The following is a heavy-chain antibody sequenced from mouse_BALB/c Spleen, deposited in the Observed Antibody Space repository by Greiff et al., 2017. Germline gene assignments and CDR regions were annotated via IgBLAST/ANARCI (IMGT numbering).Heavy chain of an antibody. J-gene: IGHJ4*01. D-gene: IGHD1-1*01. CDR1: GYSFTGYF. CDR3: ARHFYGTTGAMDY. V-gene: IGHV1-20*02. Sequence: DVQLQESGPELVKPGASVKISCKASGYSFTGYFMNWVMQSHGKSLEWIGRINPYNGDTFYNQKFKGKATLTVDKSSSTAHMELRSLASEDSAVYYCARHFYGTTGAMDYWGQGTSVTVSS. CDR2: INPYNGDT.